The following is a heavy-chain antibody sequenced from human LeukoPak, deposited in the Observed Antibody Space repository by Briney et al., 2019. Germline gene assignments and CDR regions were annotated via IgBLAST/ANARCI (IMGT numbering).Heavy chain of an antibody. CDR1: GFTFNNYA. Sequence: GWSLRLSCAASGFTFNNYAMSCVRQAPGKGVEWVSGISTTVGSTYYADSVKGRFTISRDNSNNTLYLQMNRVRGDDQAVYYCAKDWPMVVTPKGYYFDSGGEGTLVTVPS. CDR2: ISTTVGST. J-gene: IGHJ4*02. V-gene: IGHV3-23*01. D-gene: IGHD2-21*02. CDR3: AKDWPMVVTPKGYYFDS.